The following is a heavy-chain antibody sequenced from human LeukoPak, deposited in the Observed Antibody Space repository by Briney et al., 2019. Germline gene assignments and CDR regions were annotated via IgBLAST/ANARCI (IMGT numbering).Heavy chain of an antibody. V-gene: IGHV3-11*04. J-gene: IGHJ4*02. Sequence: GGSLRLSCGASGFIFSDYYMNWIRQAPGKGLEWVSYISSSGNTIYYADSVKGRFTISRDNAKNSLYLQMNSLRAEETAIYYCARGVGASEGVDYWGQGTLVTVSS. CDR2: ISSSGNTI. CDR1: GFIFSDYY. CDR3: ARGVGASEGVDY. D-gene: IGHD1-26*01.